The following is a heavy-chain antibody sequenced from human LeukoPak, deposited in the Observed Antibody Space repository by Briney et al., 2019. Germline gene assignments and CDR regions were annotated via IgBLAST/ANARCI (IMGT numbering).Heavy chain of an antibody. D-gene: IGHD5-12*01. CDR3: ARDGGLRGL. J-gene: IGHJ4*02. V-gene: IGHV3-30*04. CDR2: ISYDGSNK. CDR1: GFTFSSYA. Sequence: PGGSLRLSCAASGFTFSSYAMSWVRQAPGKGLEWVAVISYDGSNKYYADSVKGRFTISRDNSKNTLYLQMNSLRAEDTAVYYCARDGGLRGLWGQGTLVTVSS.